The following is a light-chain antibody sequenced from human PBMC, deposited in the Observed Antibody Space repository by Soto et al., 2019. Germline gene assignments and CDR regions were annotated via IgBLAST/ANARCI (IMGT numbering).Light chain of an antibody. Sequence: QSVLTQPASVSGSPGQSITISCTGISSDVGGHNYVSWYQQHPGKAPTLMIYDVSNRPSGVSLRFSGSKSGNTASLTISGLQAEDEADYYCTSFSSSSTLYVFGPGTKLTVL. CDR2: DVS. CDR3: TSFSSSSTLYV. V-gene: IGLV2-14*03. CDR1: SSDVGGHNY. J-gene: IGLJ1*01.